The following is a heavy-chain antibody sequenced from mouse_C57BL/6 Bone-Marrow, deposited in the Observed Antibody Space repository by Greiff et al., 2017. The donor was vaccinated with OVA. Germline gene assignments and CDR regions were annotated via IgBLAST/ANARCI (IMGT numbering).Heavy chain of an antibody. CDR1: GFSLTSYG. CDR2: ILSGGST. D-gene: IGHD2-3*01. V-gene: IGHV2-2*01. Sequence: VQLQQSGPGLVQPSQSLSITCTVSGFSLTSYGVHWVRQSPGKGLEWLGVILSGGSTDYNAAFISRLSISKDNSKSQVFFKMNSLQADGTAIYYWAREGDDDYYFDDWGQGTTLTVSS. J-gene: IGHJ2*01. CDR3: AREGDDDYYFDD.